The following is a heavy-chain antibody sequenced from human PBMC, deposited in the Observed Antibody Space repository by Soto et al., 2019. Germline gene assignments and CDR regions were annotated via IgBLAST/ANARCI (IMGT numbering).Heavy chain of an antibody. J-gene: IGHJ6*02. CDR3: ASEYYGSGNHYYYYGMDV. D-gene: IGHD3-10*01. Sequence: ASVKVSCKASGYTFTSYYMHWVRQAPGQGLEWMGIINPSGGSTSYAQKFQGRVTMTRDTSTSTVYMELSSLRSEDTAVYYRASEYYGSGNHYYYYGMDVWGQGTTVTVS. CDR1: GYTFTSYY. V-gene: IGHV1-46*01. CDR2: INPSGGST.